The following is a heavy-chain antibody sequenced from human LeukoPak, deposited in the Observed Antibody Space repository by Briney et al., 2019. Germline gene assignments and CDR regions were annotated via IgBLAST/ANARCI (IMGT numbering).Heavy chain of an antibody. CDR3: ARMSAFSSSHALHV. D-gene: IGHD6-13*01. Sequence: PGGSLRLSCAAPGFTFSCYNMNWVRQAPGTGLEWVSSISSSSSYIYYADSVVGRFTISRDNARNSLYLQMNSRRAEDTAVYYCARMSAFSSSHALHVWGRETTVSVSS. CDR1: GFTFSCYN. CDR2: ISSSSSYI. V-gene: IGHV3-21*06. J-gene: IGHJ6*04.